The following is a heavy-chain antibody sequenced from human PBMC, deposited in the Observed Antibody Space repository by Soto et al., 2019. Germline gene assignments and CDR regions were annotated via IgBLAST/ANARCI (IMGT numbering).Heavy chain of an antibody. V-gene: IGHV1-69*12. CDR3: ATDFGCNPSP. Sequence: QVQLVQSGAEVKKPGSSVKVSCRASGGFFSSSTISWVRQAPGQGLEWMGGIVPVFRTAHYGQKFQGRVTITADESTTTADMELTSLRSDDTAMYYCATDFGCNPSPWGQGNLVTVSS. CDR1: GGFFSSST. J-gene: IGHJ4*02. CDR2: IVPVFRTA. D-gene: IGHD2-15*01.